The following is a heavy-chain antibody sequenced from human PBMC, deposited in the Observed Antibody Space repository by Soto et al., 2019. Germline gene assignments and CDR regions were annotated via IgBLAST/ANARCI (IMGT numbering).Heavy chain of an antibody. CDR3: AEVVTPSRAWFFDF. V-gene: IGHV3-23*01. J-gene: IGHJ4*02. CDR1: GFTFSNYA. Sequence: EVQLLESGGDLVQPGGSLRLSCAASGFTFSNYALNWVRQAPGKGLEWVSIISGSGVHTYYAASVQGRFTISSDNSRNTLYLHMNRLRVEDTAVYYCAEVVTPSRAWFFDFWGQGTLVTVSS. D-gene: IGHD6-19*01. CDR2: ISGSGVHT.